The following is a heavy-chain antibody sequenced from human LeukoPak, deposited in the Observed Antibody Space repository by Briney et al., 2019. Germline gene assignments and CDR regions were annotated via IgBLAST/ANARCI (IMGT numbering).Heavy chain of an antibody. J-gene: IGHJ5*02. D-gene: IGHD1-1*01. CDR3: ARQPEGTWLDP. V-gene: IGHV5-10-1*01. CDR1: GYSFTSNW. Sequence: GESLKISCKGSGYSFTSNWISWVRQMPGKGLEWMGRIAPSDSYTNYSPSFQGHVTISADESISTAYLQWSSLKASDTAMYYCARQPEGTWLDPWGQGTLVTVSS. CDR2: IAPSDSYT.